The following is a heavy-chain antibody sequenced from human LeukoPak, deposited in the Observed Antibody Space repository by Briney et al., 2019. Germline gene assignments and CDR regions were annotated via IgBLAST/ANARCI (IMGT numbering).Heavy chain of an antibody. D-gene: IGHD6-13*01. CDR2: ISSSSSYI. J-gene: IGHJ4*02. CDR1: GFTFSSYS. CDR3: ARDTSPYSSSWID. V-gene: IGHV3-21*01. Sequence: PGGSLRLSCAASGFTFSSYSMNWVRQAPGKGLEWVSSISSSSSYIYYADSVKGRFAISRDNAKNSLYLQMNSLRAEDTAVYYRARDTSPYSSSWIDWGQGTLVTVSS.